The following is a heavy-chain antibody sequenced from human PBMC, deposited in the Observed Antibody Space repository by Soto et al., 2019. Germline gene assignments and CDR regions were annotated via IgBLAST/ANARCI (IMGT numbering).Heavy chain of an antibody. Sequence: SQTISLTCAISGDSVSSNSAAWNWIRQSPSRGLEWLGRTYYRSKWYNDCAVSVKSRITINPDTSKNQFSLQLNSVTPEDTAVYYCARDVYYYYSSGSDLFDPCGQGTLV. J-gene: IGHJ5*02. V-gene: IGHV6-1*01. CDR1: GDSVSSNSAA. CDR2: TYYRSKWYN. D-gene: IGHD3-22*01. CDR3: ARDVYYYYSSGSDLFDP.